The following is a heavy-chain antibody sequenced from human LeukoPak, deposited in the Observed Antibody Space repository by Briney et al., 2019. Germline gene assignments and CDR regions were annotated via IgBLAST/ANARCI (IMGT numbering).Heavy chain of an antibody. CDR2: ISGSGGST. CDR1: GFTFSSYA. Sequence: GGSPRLSCAASGFTFSSYAMSWVRQAPGKGLEWVSAISGSGGSTYYADSVKGRFTISRDNSKNTLYLQMNSLRAEDTAVYYCAKGTRITMVRGVTDYWGQGTLVTVSS. V-gene: IGHV3-23*01. D-gene: IGHD3-10*01. J-gene: IGHJ4*02. CDR3: AKGTRITMVRGVTDY.